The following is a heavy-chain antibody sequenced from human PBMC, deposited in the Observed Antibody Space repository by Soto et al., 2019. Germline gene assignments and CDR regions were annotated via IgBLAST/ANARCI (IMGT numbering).Heavy chain of an antibody. CDR3: ARHTSTIFGVVYYYYYYMDV. D-gene: IGHD3-3*01. CDR1: GGSISSSSYY. Sequence: LTCTVSGGSISSSSYYWGWIRQPPGKGLEWIGSIYYSGSTYYNPSLKSRVTISVDTSKNQFSLKLRSVTAADTAVYYCARHTSTIFGVVYYYYYYMDVWGKGTTVTVS. CDR2: IYYSGST. V-gene: IGHV4-39*01. J-gene: IGHJ6*03.